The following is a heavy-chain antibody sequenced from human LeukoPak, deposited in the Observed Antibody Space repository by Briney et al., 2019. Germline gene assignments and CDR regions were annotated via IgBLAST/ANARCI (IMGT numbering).Heavy chain of an antibody. CDR2: IIPIFGTA. V-gene: IGHV1-69*05. Sequence: GSSVTVSCKASGGTSISYAISWVRQAPGQGLEWMGGIIPIFGTANYAQKFQGRVTITTDKSTSTAYMELSSLRSEDTAVYYGASQKRSYRKIDAFDIWGQGTMVTVSS. J-gene: IGHJ3*02. CDR1: GGTSISYA. D-gene: IGHD1-14*01. CDR3: ASQKRSYRKIDAFDI.